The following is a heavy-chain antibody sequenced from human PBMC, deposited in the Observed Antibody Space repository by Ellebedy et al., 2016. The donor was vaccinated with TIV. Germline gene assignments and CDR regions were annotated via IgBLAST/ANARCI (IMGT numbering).Heavy chain of an antibody. Sequence: SETLSLXCTVSGGSISSYYWSWIRQPAGKGLEWIGRIYTSGSTNYNPSLKSRVTMSVDTSKNQFSLKLSSVTAADTAVYYCARHDRGIAARPLGFDYWGQGTLVTVSS. D-gene: IGHD6-6*01. CDR2: IYTSGST. J-gene: IGHJ4*02. CDR3: ARHDRGIAARPLGFDY. CDR1: GGSISSYY. V-gene: IGHV4-4*07.